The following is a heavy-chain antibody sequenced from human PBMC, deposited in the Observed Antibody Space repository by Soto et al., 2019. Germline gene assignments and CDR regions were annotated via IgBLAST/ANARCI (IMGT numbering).Heavy chain of an antibody. CDR1: GFTVSSNY. Sequence: PGGSLRLSCAASGFTVSSNYMSWVRQAPGKGLEWVSVIYSGGSTYYADSVKGRFTISRDNSKNTLYLQMNSLTTEDTAVYYCARGNYCSGGPCYYFFDYWGQGTLVTVSS. V-gene: IGHV3-53*01. J-gene: IGHJ4*02. CDR3: ARGNYCSGGPCYYFFDY. D-gene: IGHD2-15*01. CDR2: IYSGGST.